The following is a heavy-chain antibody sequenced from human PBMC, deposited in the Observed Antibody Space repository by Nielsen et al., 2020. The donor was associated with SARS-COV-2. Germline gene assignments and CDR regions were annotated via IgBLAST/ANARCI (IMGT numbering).Heavy chain of an antibody. D-gene: IGHD1-1*01. J-gene: IGHJ6*03. CDR3: ARAGWSAGTTYYYYYYYMDV. Sequence: WVRQAPGQGLEWMGIINPSGGSTSYAQKFQGRVTMTRDTSISTAYMELSSLRSEDTAVYYCARAGWSAGTTYYYYYYYMDVWGKGTTVTVSS. CDR2: INPSGGST. V-gene: IGHV1-46*01.